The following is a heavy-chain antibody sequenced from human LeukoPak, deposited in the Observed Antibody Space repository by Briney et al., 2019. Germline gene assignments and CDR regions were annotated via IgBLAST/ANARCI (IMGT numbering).Heavy chain of an antibody. CDR1: GGSISSGGYY. V-gene: IGHV4-31*03. D-gene: IGHD2-15*01. Sequence: PSQTLSLTCTVSGGSISSGGYYWSWIRQHPGKGLEWIGYIYYSGSTNYNPSLKSRVTISVDTSKNQFSLKLSSVTAADTAVYYCATYPPRFCSGGTCSDYWGQGTLVTVSS. CDR3: ATYPPRFCSGGTCSDY. J-gene: IGHJ4*02. CDR2: IYYSGST.